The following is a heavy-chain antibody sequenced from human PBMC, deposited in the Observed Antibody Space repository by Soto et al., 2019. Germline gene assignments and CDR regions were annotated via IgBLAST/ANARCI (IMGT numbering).Heavy chain of an antibody. CDR3: ARDRGGLGDFDS. Sequence: SETLSLTCTVSGASIGSGNYYWSWVRQPPGKGLEWIGYIYDSGSTYNSPSLRTRATFSVDTSKTQFSLNLDSVTAADTAVYFCARDRGGLGDFDSWGQGTLVTVSS. V-gene: IGHV4-30-4*01. D-gene: IGHD2-15*01. CDR1: GASIGSGNYY. CDR2: IYDSGST. J-gene: IGHJ4*02.